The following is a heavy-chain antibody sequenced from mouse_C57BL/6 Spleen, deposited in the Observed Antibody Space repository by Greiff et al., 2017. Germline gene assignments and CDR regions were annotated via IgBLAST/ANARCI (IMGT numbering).Heavy chain of an antibody. CDR1: GFNIKDYY. J-gene: IGHJ1*03. CDR3: TTSRYYGSSPGYFDV. V-gene: IGHV14-1*01. D-gene: IGHD1-1*01. Sequence: EVHLVESGAELVRPGASVKLSCTASGFNIKDYYMHWVQQRPEQGLEWIGRIDPEDGDNEYAPKFQGKATMTADTSSNTAYLQLSSLTSEDTAVYYCTTSRYYGSSPGYFDVWGTGTTVTVSS. CDR2: IDPEDGDN.